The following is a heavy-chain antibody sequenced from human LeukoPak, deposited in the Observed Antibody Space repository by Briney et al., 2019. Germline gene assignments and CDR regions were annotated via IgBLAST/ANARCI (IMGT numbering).Heavy chain of an antibody. CDR2: ITSDGSST. V-gene: IGHV3-74*01. Sequence: PGGSLTLPCAVSGFPFTRHWMHWVRKVPGKGLVWVSRITSDGSSTRYADTVKGRITISRDNAKNTLYLQMNSLRAEDTAVYYCARERYSSGPDGFDIWGQGTMVTVSS. D-gene: IGHD2-15*01. J-gene: IGHJ3*02. CDR1: GFPFTRHW. CDR3: ARERYSSGPDGFDI.